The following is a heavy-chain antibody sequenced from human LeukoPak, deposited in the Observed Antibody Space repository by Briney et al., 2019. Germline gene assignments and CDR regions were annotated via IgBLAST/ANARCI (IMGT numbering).Heavy chain of an antibody. CDR3: ARDLSGLAATYWFDP. Sequence: GASVTVSCKASGYTFTSYYMHWVRQAPGRGLEWMGIINPSGGSTSYAQKFQGRVTMIRDMSTSTVYMELSSLRSEDTAVYYCARDLSGLAATYWFDPWGQGTLVTVSS. CDR2: INPSGGST. CDR1: GYTFTSYY. J-gene: IGHJ5*02. D-gene: IGHD2-15*01. V-gene: IGHV1-46*01.